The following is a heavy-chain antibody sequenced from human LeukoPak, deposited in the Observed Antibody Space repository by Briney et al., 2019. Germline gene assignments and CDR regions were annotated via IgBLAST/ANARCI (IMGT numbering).Heavy chain of an antibody. CDR1: GGSLSTYY. Sequence: SETLSLTCTVSGGSLSTYYWSWIRQPPGRGLEWIACIYYTGSTNYNPSLKSRGTRSVDTSKNQFSLRLTSVTAADTAVYYCARGSITVVPAFDIWGQGTVVTVSS. D-gene: IGHD4-23*01. CDR3: ARGSITVVPAFDI. J-gene: IGHJ3*02. V-gene: IGHV4-59*12. CDR2: IYYTGST.